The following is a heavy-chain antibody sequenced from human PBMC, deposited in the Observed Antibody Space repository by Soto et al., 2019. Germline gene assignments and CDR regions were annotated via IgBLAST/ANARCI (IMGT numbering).Heavy chain of an antibody. D-gene: IGHD2-15*01. J-gene: IGHJ4*02. CDR2: ISGSGGST. Sequence: EVQLLESGGGLVQPGGSLRLSCAASGFTFSSYAMSWVRQAPGKGLEWVSAISGSGGSTYYADSVKGRFTISRDNSKNTLYRQMNSVRAEDTAVYYCAKDTKPRYCSGGSCENFDCWGQGTLVTVSS. CDR3: AKDTKPRYCSGGSCENFDC. CDR1: GFTFSSYA. V-gene: IGHV3-23*01.